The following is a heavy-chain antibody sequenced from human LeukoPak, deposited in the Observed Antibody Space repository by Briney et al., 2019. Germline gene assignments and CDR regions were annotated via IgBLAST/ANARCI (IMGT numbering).Heavy chain of an antibody. V-gene: IGHV1-2*02. CDR2: INPNSGGT. Sequence: ASVKVSCKASGYTFTGYYMHWVRQAPGQGLEWMGWINPNSGGTNYAQKFQGRVTMTRDTSISTAYMELSRLRTDDTAVYYCAKGGSGWDKAFYLDYWGQGNLVTVSS. J-gene: IGHJ4*02. CDR3: AKGGSGWDKAFYLDY. D-gene: IGHD6-19*01. CDR1: GYTFTGYY.